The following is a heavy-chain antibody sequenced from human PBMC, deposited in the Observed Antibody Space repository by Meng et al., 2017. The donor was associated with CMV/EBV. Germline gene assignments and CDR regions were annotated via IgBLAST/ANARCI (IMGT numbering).Heavy chain of an antibody. D-gene: IGHD3-10*01. CDR3: ARGGSVFSI. CDR1: GGSISSSSYY. Sequence: GSLRLSCTVSGGSISSSSYYWGWIRQPPGKGLEWIGEINHSGSTNYNPSLKSRVTISVDTSKNQFSLKLSSVTAADTAVYYCARGGSVFSIWGQGTMVTVSS. CDR2: INHSGST. V-gene: IGHV4-39*07. J-gene: IGHJ3*02.